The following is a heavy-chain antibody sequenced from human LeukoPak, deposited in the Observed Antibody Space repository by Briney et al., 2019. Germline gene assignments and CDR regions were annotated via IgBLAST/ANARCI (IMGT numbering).Heavy chain of an antibody. CDR1: GLTFSDYY. CDR3: ASGSKRGWFDP. D-gene: IGHD2-2*01. J-gene: IGHJ5*02. V-gene: IGHV3-11*01. CDR2: ISSSGSTI. Sequence: GGSLRLSCAASGLTFSDYYMSWIRQAPGKGLEWVSYISSSGSTIYYADSVKGRFTISRDNAKNSLYLQMNSLRAEDTAVYYCASGSKRGWFDPWGQGTLVTVSS.